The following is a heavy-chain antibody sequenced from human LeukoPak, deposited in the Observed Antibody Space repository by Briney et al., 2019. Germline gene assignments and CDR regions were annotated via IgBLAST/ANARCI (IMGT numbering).Heavy chain of an antibody. V-gene: IGHV4-38-2*02. D-gene: IGHD3-10*01. CDR2: IYHSGST. CDR1: GYSISSGYY. Sequence: SETLSLTCTVSGYSISSGYYWGWIRQPPGKWLEWIGSIYHSGSTYYNPSLKSRVTISVDTSKNQLSLKLSSVTAADTAVYYCASGDGGYRSGREYYFDYWGRGTLVTVSS. CDR3: ASGDGGYRSGREYYFDY. J-gene: IGHJ4*02.